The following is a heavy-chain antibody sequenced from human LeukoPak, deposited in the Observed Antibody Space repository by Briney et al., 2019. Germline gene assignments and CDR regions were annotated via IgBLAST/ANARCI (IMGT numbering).Heavy chain of an antibody. J-gene: IGHJ4*02. CDR1: GFTFSDYY. Sequence: PGGSLRLSCAASGFTFSDYYMSWIRQAPGKGLEWLSYISGSSHYTNYADSVKGRFTISRDNAKNSLYLQMNSLRAEDTAAYYCARAYCSGGPCYLDYWGQGTLVTVSS. CDR2: ISGSSHYT. D-gene: IGHD2-15*01. CDR3: ARAYCSGGPCYLDY. V-gene: IGHV3-11*05.